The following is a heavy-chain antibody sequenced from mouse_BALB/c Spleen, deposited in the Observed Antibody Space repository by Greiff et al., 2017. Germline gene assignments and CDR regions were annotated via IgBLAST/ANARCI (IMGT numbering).Heavy chain of an antibody. D-gene: IGHD2-14*01. Sequence: VQLKESGGDLVKPGGSLKLSCAASGFTFSSYAMSWVRQSPEKRLEWVAEISSGGSYTYYPDTVTGRFTISRDNAKNTLYLEMSSLRSEDTAMYYCARGPYYRYDGDAMDYWGQGTSVTVSS. CDR3: ARGPYYRYDGDAMDY. V-gene: IGHV5-9-4*01. J-gene: IGHJ4*01. CDR1: GFTFSSYA. CDR2: ISSGGSYT.